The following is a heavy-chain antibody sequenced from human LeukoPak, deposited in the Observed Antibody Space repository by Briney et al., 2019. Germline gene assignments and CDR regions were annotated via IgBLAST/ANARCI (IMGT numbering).Heavy chain of an antibody. Sequence: ASVKVSCTASGGTLNSYAFSWVRQAPGQGLEWMGGTIAIFGTPNYAQRFQDRVSITKDESTNTVYMELSNLRSDDTAVYYCARGWDCDTTNCYLLQDWGQGTLVIVSS. V-gene: IGHV1-69*05. CDR3: ARGWDCDTTNCYLLQD. CDR1: GGTLNSYA. D-gene: IGHD2-2*01. J-gene: IGHJ1*01. CDR2: TIAIFGTP.